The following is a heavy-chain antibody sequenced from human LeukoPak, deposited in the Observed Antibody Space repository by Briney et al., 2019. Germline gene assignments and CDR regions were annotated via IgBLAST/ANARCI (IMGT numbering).Heavy chain of an antibody. D-gene: IGHD5-12*01. CDR1: GFPFSGYW. V-gene: IGHV3-74*01. CDR2: IDDDGAGT. J-gene: IGHJ5*02. CDR3: ARSASGYDA. Sequence: GGSLRLSCAASGFPFSGYWMHWVRQAPGKGLVWVSRIDDDGAGTTYADSVKGRFTISRDNAKNTLYLQMNSLRVGDTAVYYCARSASGYDAWGQGTLVTVSS.